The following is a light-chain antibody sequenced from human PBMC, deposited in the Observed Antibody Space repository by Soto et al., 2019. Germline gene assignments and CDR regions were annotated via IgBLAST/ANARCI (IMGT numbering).Light chain of an antibody. J-gene: IGLJ2*01. V-gene: IGLV2-23*01. CDR3: CSYAGSSTLV. CDR1: SSDVGSYNL. CDR2: EGT. Sequence: SALTQPASVSGSPGQSITISCTGTSSDVGSYNLVSWYQQHPGKAPKLMIYEGTKRPSGVSNHFSGSKSGNTASLTISGLQAEDEADYYCCSYAGSSTLVFGGGTKLTVL.